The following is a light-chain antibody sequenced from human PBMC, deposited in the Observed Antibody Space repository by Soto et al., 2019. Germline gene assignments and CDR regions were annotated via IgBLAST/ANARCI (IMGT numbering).Light chain of an antibody. CDR3: QQYGNFPYT. CDR1: QSVSSY. J-gene: IGKJ2*01. CDR2: DAS. Sequence: EFVLTQSPATLSLSPGERATLSCRASQSVSSYLAWYQQKPGQAPRLLIYDASNRATGIPARFSGTGSGTDFTLTINRLEPEDFAVYYCQQYGNFPYTFGQGTKLEIK. V-gene: IGKV3-11*01.